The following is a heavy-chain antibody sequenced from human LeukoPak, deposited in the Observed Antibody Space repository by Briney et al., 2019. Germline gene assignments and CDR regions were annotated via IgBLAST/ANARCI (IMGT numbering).Heavy chain of an antibody. CDR3: ARGPFYYDRGGAFDY. Sequence: PSETLSLTCTVSGGSISSSSYYWGWIRQPPGKGLEWIGSIYYSGSTYYNPSLKSRVTISVDTSKNQFSQKLSSVTAADTAVYYCARGPFYYDRGGAFDYWGQGTLVTVSS. J-gene: IGHJ4*02. CDR2: IYYSGST. CDR1: GGSISSSSYY. V-gene: IGHV4-39*01. D-gene: IGHD3-22*01.